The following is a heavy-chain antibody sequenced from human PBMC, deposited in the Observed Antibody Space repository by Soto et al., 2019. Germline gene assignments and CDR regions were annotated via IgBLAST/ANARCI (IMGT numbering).Heavy chain of an antibody. Sequence: QVQLVQSGAEVKKPGASVKVSCKASGYTFTSYGISWVRQAPGQGLEWMGWISAYNGNTNYAQKLQGRVTMTTDTSTSTAYMELRSLRSDDTAVYYCARVKRVGSSPTLLGWGYYYDGMDVWGQGTTVTVSS. D-gene: IGHD6-6*01. V-gene: IGHV1-18*01. CDR1: GYTFTSYG. CDR2: ISAYNGNT. CDR3: ARVKRVGSSPTLLGWGYYYDGMDV. J-gene: IGHJ6*02.